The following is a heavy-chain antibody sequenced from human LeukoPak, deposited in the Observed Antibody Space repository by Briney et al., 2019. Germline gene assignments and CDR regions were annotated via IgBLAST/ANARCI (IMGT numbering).Heavy chain of an antibody. V-gene: IGHV3-30-3*01. CDR1: GFTFSSYA. CDR2: ISYDGSNK. J-gene: IGHJ4*02. Sequence: PGRSLRLSCAASGFTFSSYAMHWVRQAPGKGLEWVAVISYDGSNKYYADSVKGRFTISRDKSKNTLYLQMNSLRAEDTAVYYCARELVVTAMHTTNYWGQGTLVTVSS. CDR3: ARELVVTAMHTTNY. D-gene: IGHD2-21*02.